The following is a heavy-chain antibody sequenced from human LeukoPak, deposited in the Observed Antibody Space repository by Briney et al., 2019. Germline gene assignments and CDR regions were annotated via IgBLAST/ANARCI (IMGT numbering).Heavy chain of an antibody. CDR3: ARAALDYNWFDP. Sequence: GGSLRLSCAASGFTFSSYGMHWVRQAPGKGLEWVAVIWYDGSNKYYADSVKGRFTISRDNSKNTLYLQTNSLRAEDTAVYYCARAALDYNWFDPWGQGTLVTVSS. J-gene: IGHJ5*02. CDR1: GFTFSSYG. CDR2: IWYDGSNK. V-gene: IGHV3-33*01.